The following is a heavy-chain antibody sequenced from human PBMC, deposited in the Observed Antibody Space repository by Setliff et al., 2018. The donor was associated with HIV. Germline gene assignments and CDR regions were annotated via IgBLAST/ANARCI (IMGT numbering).Heavy chain of an antibody. CDR1: GLIFSNYA. D-gene: IGHD2-8*02. Sequence: GGSLRLSCAASGLIFSNYALTWVRQAPGKGLEWVSTVSTSGSTIYYADSVKGRFTISRDNAKKALYLQMNSLRDEDTAVYYCAKDRNWDPPYWFDYWGQGTLVTVSS. CDR3: AKDRNWDPPYWFDY. V-gene: IGHV3-23*01. J-gene: IGHJ4*02. CDR2: VSTSGSTI.